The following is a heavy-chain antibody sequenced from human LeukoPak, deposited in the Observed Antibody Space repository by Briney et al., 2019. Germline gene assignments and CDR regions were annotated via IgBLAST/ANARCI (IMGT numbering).Heavy chain of an antibody. CDR3: ARDRGGGSYSDY. Sequence: PGGSLRLSCAASGFTFDDYGMSWVRQAPGKGLEWVSGINWNGGSTGYADSVKGRFTISRDNARNSVYLQMNSLRAEDTALYHCARDRGGGSYSDYWGQGPWSPSPQ. CDR1: GFTFDDYG. CDR2: INWNGGST. D-gene: IGHD1-26*01. V-gene: IGHV3-20*01. J-gene: IGHJ4*02.